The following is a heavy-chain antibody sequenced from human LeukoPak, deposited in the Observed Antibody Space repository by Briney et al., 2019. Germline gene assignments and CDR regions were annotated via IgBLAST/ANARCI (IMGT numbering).Heavy chain of an antibody. Sequence: PSETLSLTCTVSGRFISSYYWSWIRQPPGKGLEWIGYIYYSGSTNYNPSLKSRVTISVDTSKNQFSLKLSSVTAADTAVYYCAREGYSYGFDYWGQGTLVTVSS. V-gene: IGHV4-59*12. J-gene: IGHJ4*02. CDR1: GRFISSYY. CDR3: AREGYSYGFDY. CDR2: IYYSGST. D-gene: IGHD5-18*01.